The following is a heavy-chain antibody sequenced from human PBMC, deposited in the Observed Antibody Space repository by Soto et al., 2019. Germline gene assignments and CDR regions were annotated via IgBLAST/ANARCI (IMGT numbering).Heavy chain of an antibody. J-gene: IGHJ4*01. CDR3: VRKDPGTRPFDY. CDR2: IGTDSNT. V-gene: IGHV3-23*01. CDR1: GFTFDTYA. Sequence: GGSLRLSCAASGFTFDTYAMNWVRQAPGKGLAWVSAIGTDSNTYYADSVKGRFTISRDNSRTTLYLQMNSLRAEDTALYYCVRKDPGTRPFDYWGQGTLVTVSS.